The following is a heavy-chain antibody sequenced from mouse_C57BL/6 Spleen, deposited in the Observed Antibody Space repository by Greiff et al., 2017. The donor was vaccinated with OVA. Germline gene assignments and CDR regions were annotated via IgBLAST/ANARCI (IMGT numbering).Heavy chain of an antibody. CDR3: AIGYDGYYFDY. CDR2: ISYDGSN. D-gene: IGHD2-2*01. J-gene: IGHJ2*01. CDR1: GYSITSGYY. Sequence: EVQLVESGPGLVKPSQSLSLTCSVTGYSITSGYYWNWIRQFPGNKLEWMGYISYDGSNNYNPSLKNRISITRDTSKNQFFLKLNSVTTEDTATYYCAIGYDGYYFDYWGQGTTLTVSS. V-gene: IGHV3-6*01.